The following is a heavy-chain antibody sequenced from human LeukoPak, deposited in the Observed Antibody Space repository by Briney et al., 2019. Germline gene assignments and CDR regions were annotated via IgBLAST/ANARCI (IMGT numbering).Heavy chain of an antibody. V-gene: IGHV3-23*01. CDR1: GFTFSSYA. J-gene: IGHJ4*02. CDR2: ISGSGGST. Sequence: GGSLRLSCAAPGFTFSSYAMSWVRQTPGKGLEWVSGISGSGGSTYYADSVKGRFTISRDNSKKTLYLQMNSLRAEDTAVYYCAKSGAGPTAFFDYWGQGTLVTASS. D-gene: IGHD1-26*01. CDR3: AKSGAGPTAFFDY.